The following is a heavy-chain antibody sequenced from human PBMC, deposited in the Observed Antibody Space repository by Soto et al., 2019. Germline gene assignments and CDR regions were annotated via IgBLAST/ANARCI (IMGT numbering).Heavy chain of an antibody. Sequence: SETLCLTCTVAGGYIRSYDWSWIRQPPGKGLEWIGYIYYSGSTNYNPSLKSRVTISVDTSKNQFSLKLSSVTAADTAVYYCARRYGYSFDYWGQGTLVTVSS. CDR2: IYYSGST. CDR1: GGYIRSYD. CDR3: ARRYGYSFDY. V-gene: IGHV4-59*08. J-gene: IGHJ4*02. D-gene: IGHD1-1*01.